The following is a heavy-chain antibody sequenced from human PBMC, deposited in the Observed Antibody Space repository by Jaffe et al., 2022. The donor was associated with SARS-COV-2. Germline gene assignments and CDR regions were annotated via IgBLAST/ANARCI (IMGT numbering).Heavy chain of an antibody. CDR1: GGSISSGGYY. D-gene: IGHD6-19*01. J-gene: IGHJ6*02. V-gene: IGHV4-31*03. Sequence: QVQLQESGPGLVKPSQTLSLTCTVSGGSISSGGYYWSWIRQHPGKGLEWIGYIYYSGSTYYNPSLKSRVTISVDTSKNQFSLKLSSVTAADTAVYYCARGQQWLVPAYYYYYGMDVWGQGTTVTVSS. CDR2: IYYSGST. CDR3: ARGQQWLVPAYYYYYGMDV.